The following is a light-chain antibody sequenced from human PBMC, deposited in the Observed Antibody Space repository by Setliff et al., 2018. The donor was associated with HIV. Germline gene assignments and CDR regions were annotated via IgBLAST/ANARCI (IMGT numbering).Light chain of an antibody. Sequence: QSALTQPASVSGSPGQSITISCTGTNNDFGGFDYVSWYQQHPGRAPKLMIYEVINRPSGVSNRFSASKSGNTASLTISGLQAEDEADYYCSSFTSSGTYVVGTGTKVTV. CDR1: NNDFGGFDY. J-gene: IGLJ1*01. CDR3: SSFTSSGTYV. V-gene: IGLV2-14*01. CDR2: EVI.